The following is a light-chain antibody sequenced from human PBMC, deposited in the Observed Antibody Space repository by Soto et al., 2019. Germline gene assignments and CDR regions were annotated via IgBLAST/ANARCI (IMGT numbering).Light chain of an antibody. CDR2: DAS. V-gene: IGKV1-5*01. CDR3: QQYDSSSTT. CDR1: QNISVW. Sequence: DIQMTQSPSTLSASVGDGVTITCRASQNISVWLAWYQQRPGKAPKFLIYDASSLETGVPSRFSGSGSETEFTLTIRSLQPDDLAAYYCQQYDSSSTTFDQVTNPEFK. J-gene: IGKJ2*01.